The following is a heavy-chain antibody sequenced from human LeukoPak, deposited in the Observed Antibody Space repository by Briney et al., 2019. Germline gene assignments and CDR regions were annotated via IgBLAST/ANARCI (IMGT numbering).Heavy chain of an antibody. CDR3: ARGPGYSSSWYSFGAFDI. D-gene: IGHD6-13*01. V-gene: IGHV3-48*03. CDR1: GFTFSSYE. CDR2: ISSSGSTI. Sequence: GGSLRLSCAASGFTFSSYEMNWVHQAPGKGLEWVSYISSSGSTIYYADSVKGRFTISRDNAKNSLYLQMNSLRAEDTAVYYCARGPGYSSSWYSFGAFDIWGQGTMVTVSS. J-gene: IGHJ3*02.